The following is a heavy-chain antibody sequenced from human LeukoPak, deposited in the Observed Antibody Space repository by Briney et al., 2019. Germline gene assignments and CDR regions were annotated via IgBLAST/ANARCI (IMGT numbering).Heavy chain of an antibody. CDR1: GFTVSSNY. V-gene: IGHV3-53*01. CDR3: ARDLCSGGSCYLGY. D-gene: IGHD2-15*01. CDR2: IYSGGST. J-gene: IGHJ4*02. Sequence: GGSLRLSCAASGFTVSSNYMSWVRQAPGKGLEWVSVIYSGGSTYYADSVKGRFTISRDNSKNTLYLQMNSLRAEDTAVYYCARDLCSGGSCYLGYWGQGTLVTVLS.